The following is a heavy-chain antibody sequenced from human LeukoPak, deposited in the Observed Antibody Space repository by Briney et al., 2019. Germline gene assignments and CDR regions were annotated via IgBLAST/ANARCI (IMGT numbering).Heavy chain of an antibody. CDR3: ARVDNWNDGGY. Sequence: GGSLRLSCSASGFTFSNYWMHWVRQAPGKGLLWVSRINSDGKTTTYADSVKGRFTISRDNAKNTLYLQMNSLRAEDTAVYYCARVDNWNDGGYWGQGTLVTVSS. V-gene: IGHV3-74*01. CDR2: INSDGKTT. CDR1: GFTFSNYW. J-gene: IGHJ4*02. D-gene: IGHD1-20*01.